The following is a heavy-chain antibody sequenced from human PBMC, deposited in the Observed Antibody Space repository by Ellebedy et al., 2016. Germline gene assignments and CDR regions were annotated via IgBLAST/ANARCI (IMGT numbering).Heavy chain of an antibody. Sequence: SETLSLTCTVSGGSISSSSYYWGWIRQPPGKGLEWIGSIYYSGSTYYNPSLKSRVTISVDTSKNQFSLKLSSVTAADTAVYYCARASGGYFPDYYYGMDVWGQGTTITVSS. CDR2: IYYSGST. J-gene: IGHJ6*02. V-gene: IGHV4-39*07. D-gene: IGHD2-15*01. CDR3: ARASGGYFPDYYYGMDV. CDR1: GGSISSSSYY.